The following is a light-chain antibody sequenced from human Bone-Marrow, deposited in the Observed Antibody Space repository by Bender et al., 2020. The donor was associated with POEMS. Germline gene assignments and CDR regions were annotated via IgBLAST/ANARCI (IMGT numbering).Light chain of an antibody. V-gene: IGLV2-14*03. CDR1: PAVYTY. J-gene: IGLJ2*01. CDR3: SLYTVTSTLL. CDR2: DVT. Sequence: QSALTQPASVSGSPGQSITISCTGIPAVYTYVSWYQQHAGEVPKLILYDVTHRPSGASNRFSGSKSGDTASLAISGLQAEDEADYYCSLYTVTSTLLFGGGTKLTVL.